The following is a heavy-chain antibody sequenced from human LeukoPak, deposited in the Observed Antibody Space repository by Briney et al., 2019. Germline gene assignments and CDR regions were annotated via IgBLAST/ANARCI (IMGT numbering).Heavy chain of an antibody. V-gene: IGHV3-23*01. CDR2: ISYTGGST. CDR1: TFTFSTYD. CDR3: AQRGVPAAMYYFDY. Sequence: SGGSLRLSCAASTFTFSTYDMTWVRQAPGKGLEWVSLISYTGGSTYYADSVKGRFTISRDNSKNTLYLQMNSPRAEDTAVYYCAQRGVPAAMYYFDYWGQGTLVTVSS. D-gene: IGHD2-2*01. J-gene: IGHJ4*02.